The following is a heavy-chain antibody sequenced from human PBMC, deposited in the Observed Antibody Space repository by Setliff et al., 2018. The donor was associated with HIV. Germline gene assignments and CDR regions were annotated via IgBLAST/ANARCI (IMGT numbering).Heavy chain of an antibody. Sequence: PSETLSLTCTVSGGSIRTYYWSWIRQPPGKGLEWIGEINYSGATKYNPSLKSRVTISVDTSKRRFSLSLISVTAADTGLYFCARDGLRPPWAPEYYLHYYMDVWANGTTVTVSS. CDR2: INYSGAT. CDR1: GGSIRTYY. V-gene: IGHV4-59*12. J-gene: IGHJ6*03. CDR3: ARDGLRPPWAPEYYLHYYMDV. D-gene: IGHD3-10*01.